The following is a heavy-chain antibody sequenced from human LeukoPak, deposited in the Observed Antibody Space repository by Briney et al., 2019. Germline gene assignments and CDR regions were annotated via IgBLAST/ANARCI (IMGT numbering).Heavy chain of an antibody. V-gene: IGHV4-4*07. Sequence: PSETPSLTCTVSGGSISSYYWSWIRQPAGKGLEWIGRVYSSGSANYNPSLKSRVSMSVDTSKNQVSLKLSSVTAADTAVYYCARGRPILAEDFDYWGQGTLVTVSS. CDR2: VYSSGSA. J-gene: IGHJ4*02. CDR1: GGSISSYY. D-gene: IGHD3-3*01. CDR3: ARGRPILAEDFDY.